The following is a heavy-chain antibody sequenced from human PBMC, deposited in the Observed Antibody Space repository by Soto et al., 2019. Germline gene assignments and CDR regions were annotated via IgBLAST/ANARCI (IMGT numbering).Heavy chain of an antibody. CDR1: GFTFSSYG. Sequence: QVQLVESGGGVVQPGRSLRLSCAASGFTFSSYGMHWVRQAPGKGLEWVAVISYDGSNKYYAYSVKGRFTISRANSKNTLYMQMNSLSAEDKAVYYCAKKRDIVVVPAAISLYYDYWGQGTLVTVSS. CDR2: ISYDGSNK. J-gene: IGHJ4*02. CDR3: AKKRDIVVVPAAISLYYDY. V-gene: IGHV3-30*18. D-gene: IGHD2-2*01.